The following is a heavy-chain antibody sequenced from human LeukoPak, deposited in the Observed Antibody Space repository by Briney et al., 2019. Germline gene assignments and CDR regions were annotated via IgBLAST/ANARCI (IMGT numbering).Heavy chain of an antibody. J-gene: IGHJ4*02. CDR2: ISDSGGST. V-gene: IGHV3-23*01. CDR1: GFTFSSYA. CDR3: AKAGPYYYDSSGYFDY. Sequence: GGSLRLSCAASGFTFSSYAMSWVRQAPGKGLEWVSAISDSGGSTYYADSVKGRFTISRDNSKNTLYLQMNSLRAEDTAVYYCAKAGPYYYDSSGYFDYWGQGTLVTVSS. D-gene: IGHD3-22*01.